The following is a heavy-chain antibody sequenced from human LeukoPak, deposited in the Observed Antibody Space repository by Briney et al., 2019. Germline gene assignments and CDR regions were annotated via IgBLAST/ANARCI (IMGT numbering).Heavy chain of an antibody. Sequence: SETLSLTCAASGGSISSSSYYWGCTRQPPGEGLGWLGSIYYSWSTYYNPSLKSRVTISVDTSKNQFSLKLSSVTAADTAVYYGATLGIAVAEGGFDYWGQGTLVTVSS. CDR3: ATLGIAVAEGGFDY. J-gene: IGHJ4*02. CDR2: IYYSWST. V-gene: IGHV4-39*01. D-gene: IGHD6-19*01. CDR1: GGSISSSSYY.